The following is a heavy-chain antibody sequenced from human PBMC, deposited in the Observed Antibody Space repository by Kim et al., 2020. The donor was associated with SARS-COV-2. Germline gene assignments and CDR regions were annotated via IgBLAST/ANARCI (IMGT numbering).Heavy chain of an antibody. V-gene: IGHV3-74*01. D-gene: IGHD2-15*01. CDR3: AQEPKGGY. J-gene: IGHJ4*02. Sequence: GSSTSNAESVGGRFTISRDNTKNTLYLQMHSLRAEDTAVYYCAQEPKGGYWGQGTLVIVSS. CDR2: GSST.